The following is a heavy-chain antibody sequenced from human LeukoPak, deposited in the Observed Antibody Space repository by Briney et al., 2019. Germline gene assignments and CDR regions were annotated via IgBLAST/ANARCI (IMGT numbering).Heavy chain of an antibody. J-gene: IGHJ4*02. CDR3: ARDFWGAYRVDYFDY. Sequence: GGSLRLSCAASGFTFNNYSMNWVRQAPGKGLEWVSYISSSSKTIYYADSVKGRSTISRDNAKNSLYLQMNSLRAEDTAVYYCARDFWGAYRVDYFDYWGQGTLVTVSS. D-gene: IGHD3-3*01. CDR2: ISSSSKTI. CDR1: GFTFNNYS. V-gene: IGHV3-48*01.